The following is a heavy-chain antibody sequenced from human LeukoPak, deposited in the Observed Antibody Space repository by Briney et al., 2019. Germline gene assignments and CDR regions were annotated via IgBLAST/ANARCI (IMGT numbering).Heavy chain of an antibody. J-gene: IGHJ4*02. Sequence: ASVKVSCKASAGSFSSYAISWVRQAPGQGLEWMGWIIPIFGTANYAQKFQGRVTITADESTSTAYMELSSLRSEDTAVYYCARVVAGEGREYFDYWGQGTLVTVSS. V-gene: IGHV1-69*13. D-gene: IGHD6-19*01. CDR3: ARVVAGEGREYFDY. CDR1: AGSFSSYA. CDR2: IIPIFGTA.